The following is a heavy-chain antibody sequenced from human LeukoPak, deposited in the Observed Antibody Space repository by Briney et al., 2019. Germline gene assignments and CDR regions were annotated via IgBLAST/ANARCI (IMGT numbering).Heavy chain of an antibody. Sequence: GGSLRLSCAVSGFIFSSFGVSWVRQAPGKGLEWVANIKQDGSEKNYVDSVKGRFTISRDNAKNSLYLQMNSLRAKDTAVYYCARGRGWTDYWGQGTLVTVSS. CDR1: GFIFSSFG. V-gene: IGHV3-7*01. CDR2: IKQDGSEK. CDR3: ARGRGWTDY. J-gene: IGHJ4*02. D-gene: IGHD6-19*01.